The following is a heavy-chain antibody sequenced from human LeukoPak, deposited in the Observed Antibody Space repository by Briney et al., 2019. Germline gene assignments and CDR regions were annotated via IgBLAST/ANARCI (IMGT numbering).Heavy chain of an antibody. D-gene: IGHD6-19*01. CDR2: IRSSSSYI. V-gene: IGHV3-21*01. J-gene: IGHJ6*03. CDR3: ARPPPSSGWPNPYYYYYYYMDV. Sequence: GGSLRLSCAASGFTFSSYSMNWVRQAPGKGLEWVSSIRSSSSYIYYADSVKGRFTISRDNAKNSLYLQMNSLRAEDTAVYYCARPPPSSGWPNPYYYYYYYMDVWGKGTTVTVSS. CDR1: GFTFSSYS.